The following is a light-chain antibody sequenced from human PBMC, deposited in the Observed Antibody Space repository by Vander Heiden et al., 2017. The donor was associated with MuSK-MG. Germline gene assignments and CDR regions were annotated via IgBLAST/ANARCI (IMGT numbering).Light chain of an antibody. V-gene: IGLV1-44*01. J-gene: IGLJ2*01. CDR3: AAWDDSLNGVV. Sequence: QSVLTHPPSASGTAGQSVTISCSGSSANIGSNTGNRYQQPPGTATKLLIYFNNQRPSGGPDRFSGSKSGASASLAISGLQSEDEADYYCAAWDDSLNGVVFGGGTKLTVL. CDR1: SANIGSNT. CDR2: FNN.